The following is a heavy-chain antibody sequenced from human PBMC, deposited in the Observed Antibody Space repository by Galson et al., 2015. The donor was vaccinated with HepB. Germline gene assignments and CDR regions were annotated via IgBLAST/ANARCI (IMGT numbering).Heavy chain of an antibody. V-gene: IGHV3-73*01. CDR2: IRSKANSYAT. CDR1: GFTFSGSA. D-gene: IGHD6-19*01. CDR3: TRHPSSGPDDY. J-gene: IGHJ4*02. Sequence: SLRLSCAASGFTFSGSAMHWVRQASGKGLEWVGRIRSKANSYATAYAASVKGRFTISRDDSKNTAYLQMNSLKTEDTAVYYCTRHPSSGPDDYWGQGTLVTVSS.